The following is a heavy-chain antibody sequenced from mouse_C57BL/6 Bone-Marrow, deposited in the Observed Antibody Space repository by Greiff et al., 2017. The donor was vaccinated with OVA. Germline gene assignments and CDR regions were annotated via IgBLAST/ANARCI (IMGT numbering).Heavy chain of an antibody. V-gene: IGHV1-52*01. CDR2: IDPSASET. CDR3: ARSYYGSSPFAY. CDR1: GYTFTSYW. D-gene: IGHD1-1*01. J-gene: IGHJ3*01. Sequence: QVQLQQPGAELVRPGSSVKLSCKASGYTFTSYWMHWVKQRPIQGLEWIGNIDPSASETHYNQQFKDKATLTVDTSSSTAYMQLSSLTSEDSAVYYSARSYYGSSPFAYWGQGALVTGSA.